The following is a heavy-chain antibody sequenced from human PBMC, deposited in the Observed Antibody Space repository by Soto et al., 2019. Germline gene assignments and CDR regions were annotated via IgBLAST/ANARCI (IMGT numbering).Heavy chain of an antibody. V-gene: IGHV6-1*01. Sequence: PTESLTEDLCVGSDCSYRWSWNWIRQSPSRGLEWLGRTYYRSKWYNDYAVSVKSRITINPDTAKNQFSLQLNSVTPEDTAVYYCARDWGVIAGTIGPRFGYRGQGTL. CDR1: VGSDCSYRWS. J-gene: IGHJ4*02. D-gene: IGHD1-20*01. CDR2: TYYRSKWYN. CDR3: ARDWGVIAGTIGPRFGY.